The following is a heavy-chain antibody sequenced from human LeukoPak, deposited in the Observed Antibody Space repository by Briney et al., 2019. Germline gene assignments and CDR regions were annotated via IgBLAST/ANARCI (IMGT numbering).Heavy chain of an antibody. V-gene: IGHV4-34*01. Sequence: PSETLSLTCAVSGESFSGYYWSWIRQPPGKGLEWIGEINHSGSTNYNPSLKSRVTISVDTSKNQFSLKLSSVTAADTAVYYCARLSPPIDYWGQGTLVTVSS. CDR3: ARLSPPIDY. CDR2: INHSGST. D-gene: IGHD2/OR15-2a*01. J-gene: IGHJ4*02. CDR1: GESFSGYY.